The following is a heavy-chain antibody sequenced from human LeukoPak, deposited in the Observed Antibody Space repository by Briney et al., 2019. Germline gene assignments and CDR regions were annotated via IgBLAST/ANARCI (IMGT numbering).Heavy chain of an antibody. CDR3: ARSQSRYGDYDY. J-gene: IGHJ4*02. D-gene: IGHD4-17*01. V-gene: IGHV4-30-4*01. CDR2: IYYSGST. Sequence: SETLSLTCTVSGGSISSGDYYWSWIRQPPGKGLEWIGYIYYSGSTYYNPSLKSRVTISVDTSKNQFSLKLSSVTAADTVVYYCARSQSRYGDYDYWGQGTLVTVSS. CDR1: GGSISSGDYY.